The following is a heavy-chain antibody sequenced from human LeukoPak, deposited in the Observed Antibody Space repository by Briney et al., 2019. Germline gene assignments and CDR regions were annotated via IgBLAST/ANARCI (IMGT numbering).Heavy chain of an antibody. CDR3: ARLGLSDWSWFDP. CDR1: GGSISSYY. J-gene: IGHJ5*02. V-gene: IGHV4-59*08. Sequence: SETLSLTCTVSGGSISSYYWSWIRQPPGKGLEWIGYIYYSGSTNYNPSLKSRVTISVDTSKNQFSLKLSSVTAADTAVYYCARLGLSDWSWFDPWGQGTLVTVSS. CDR2: IYYSGST. D-gene: IGHD2-21*01.